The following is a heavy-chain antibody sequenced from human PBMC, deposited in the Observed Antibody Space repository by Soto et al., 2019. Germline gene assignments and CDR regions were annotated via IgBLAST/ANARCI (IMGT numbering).Heavy chain of an antibody. V-gene: IGHV4-59*01. CDR2: IYYSGST. CDR3: AGTQGMVRGVRPYYYYYYGMDV. J-gene: IGHJ6*02. D-gene: IGHD3-10*01. Sequence: SETLSLTCTVSGGSISSYYWSWIRQPPGKGLEWIGYIYYSGSTNYNPSLKSRVTISVDTSKNQFSLKLSSVTAADTAVYYCAGTQGMVRGVRPYYYYYYGMDVWGQGTTVTVSS. CDR1: GGSISSYY.